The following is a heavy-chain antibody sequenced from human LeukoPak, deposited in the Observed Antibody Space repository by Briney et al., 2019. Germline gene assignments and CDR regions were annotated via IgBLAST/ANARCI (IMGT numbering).Heavy chain of an antibody. Sequence: GGSLRLSCAASGFTFSSYAMSWVRQAPGKGLEWVSAISGSGGSTYYADSVKGRFTISRDNSKNTLYLQMNSLGAEDTAVYYCAKDKYELLLADYFDYWGQGTLVTVSS. CDR3: AKDKYELLLADYFDY. J-gene: IGHJ4*02. CDR1: GFTFSSYA. D-gene: IGHD3-22*01. V-gene: IGHV3-23*01. CDR2: ISGSGGST.